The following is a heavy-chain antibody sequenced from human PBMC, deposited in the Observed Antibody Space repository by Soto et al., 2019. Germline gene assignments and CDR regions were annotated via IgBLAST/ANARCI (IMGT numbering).Heavy chain of an antibody. D-gene: IGHD2-2*01. Sequence: GGSLRLSCAASGFTFESCAMSWVRQAPGKGLEWVSSISGSGTTTYYAESVKGRFSVSRDNSRDTLYLQMNSLRAEDTAVYYCARDPQCSSTSCPFGWFDPWGQGTLVTVSS. CDR2: ISGSGTTT. J-gene: IGHJ5*02. CDR3: ARDPQCSSTSCPFGWFDP. V-gene: IGHV3-23*01. CDR1: GFTFESCA.